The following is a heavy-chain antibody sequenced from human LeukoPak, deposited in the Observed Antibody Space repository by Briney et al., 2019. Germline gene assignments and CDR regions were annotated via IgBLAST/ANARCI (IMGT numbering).Heavy chain of an antibody. CDR3: ARDVSGYSYGYPDY. CDR2: ISTRSSII. Sequence: GGSLRLSCSASGFTLSAYSVNWVRQAPGKGLEWVSYISTRSSIIYYADSVRGRFTISRDDAKDSLYLQMNSLRAEDTAVYYCARDVSGYSYGYPDYWGQGTLVTVSS. J-gene: IGHJ4*02. CDR1: GFTLSAYS. V-gene: IGHV3-48*04. D-gene: IGHD5-18*01.